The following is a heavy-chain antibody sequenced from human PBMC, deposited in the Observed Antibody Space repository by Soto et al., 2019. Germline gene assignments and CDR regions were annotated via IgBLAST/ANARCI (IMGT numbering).Heavy chain of an antibody. CDR3: ATRSDWIQLWLPGFSYYYGMDV. Sequence: GGSLRLSCAASGFTFSSYGMHWVRQAPGKGLEWVAVISYDGSNKYYADSVKGRFTISRDNSKNTLYLQMNSLRAEDTAVYYCATRSDWIQLWLPGFSYYYGMDVWGQGTTVTVTS. CDR1: GFTFSSYG. J-gene: IGHJ6*02. V-gene: IGHV3-30*03. CDR2: ISYDGSNK. D-gene: IGHD5-18*01.